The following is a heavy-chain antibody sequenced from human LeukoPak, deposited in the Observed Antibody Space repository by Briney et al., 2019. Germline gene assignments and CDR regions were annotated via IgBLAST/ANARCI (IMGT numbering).Heavy chain of an antibody. J-gene: IGHJ4*02. V-gene: IGHV4-61*02. CDR2: IYVSGST. CDR3: ARDRGTHHFDY. Sequence: SQTLSLTWNVSRGSISSGAYYWSWIRQPAGGGLEWIGRIYVSGSTDYNPSLKSRATVSVDTSKNQLSLKLTTVTAADTAVYYCARDRGTHHFDYWGQGIPVTVSS. D-gene: IGHD3-10*01. CDR1: RGSISSGAYY.